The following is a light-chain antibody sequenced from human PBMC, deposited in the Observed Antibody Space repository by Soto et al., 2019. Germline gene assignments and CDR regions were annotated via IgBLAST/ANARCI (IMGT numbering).Light chain of an antibody. V-gene: IGKV3-20*01. J-gene: IGKJ4*01. CDR3: HQSRNSPP. CDR1: QRISSSY. Sequence: EIVLTQSPGTLSLSPGERATLPCRASQRISSSYLAWYQQKPGQPPRLLIYSESSRATGLPTMFSCSGSGTVFTLTIISLAPDDFAVYYSHQSRNSPPFGGGTKVDI. CDR2: SES.